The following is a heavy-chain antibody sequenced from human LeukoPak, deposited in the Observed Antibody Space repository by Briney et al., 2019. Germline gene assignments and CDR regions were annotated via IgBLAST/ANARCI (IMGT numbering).Heavy chain of an antibody. D-gene: IGHD2-15*01. Sequence: SETLSLTCAVYGGSFCGYYWSWIRRPPGKGLEWIGEINHSGSTNYNPSLKSRVTISVDTAKNHFSLQVSSVTAADTGVYYCARLQSCWGKGTLVTVSS. CDR2: INHSGST. CDR3: ARLQSC. V-gene: IGHV4-34*01. J-gene: IGHJ4*02. CDR1: GGSFCGYY.